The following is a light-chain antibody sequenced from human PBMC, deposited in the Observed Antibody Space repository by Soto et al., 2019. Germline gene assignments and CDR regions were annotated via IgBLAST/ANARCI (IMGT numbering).Light chain of an antibody. CDR2: EVS. Sequence: QSALTQPASVSGSPGQSITISCTGTTSDVGGYNFVSWYQLHPGKAPKLMIFEVSNRPSGVSNLFSGSKSGNTASLTISGLQAEDEADYYCSSYTSSGTRVFGTGTKVTVL. V-gene: IGLV2-14*01. CDR3: SSYTSSGTRV. J-gene: IGLJ1*01. CDR1: TSDVGGYNF.